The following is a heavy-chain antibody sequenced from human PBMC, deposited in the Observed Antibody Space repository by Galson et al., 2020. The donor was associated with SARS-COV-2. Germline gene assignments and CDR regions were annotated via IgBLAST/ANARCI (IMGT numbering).Heavy chain of an antibody. V-gene: IGHV4-39*01. CDR3: ARQGRRGRDAFDI. CDR1: GGSISSSSYY. D-gene: IGHD3-10*01. J-gene: IGHJ3*02. Sequence: ETSETLSLTCTVSGGSISSSSYYWGWIRQPPGKGLEWIGSIYYSGSTYYNPSLKSRVTISVDTSKNQFSLKLSSVTAADTAVYYCARQGRRGRDAFDIWGQGTMVTVS. CDR2: IYYSGST.